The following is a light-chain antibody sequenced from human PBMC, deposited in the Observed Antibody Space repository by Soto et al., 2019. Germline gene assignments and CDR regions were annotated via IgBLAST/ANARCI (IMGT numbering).Light chain of an antibody. CDR3: QQYLFTPWT. CDR2: GAS. V-gene: IGKV3-20*01. J-gene: IGKJ1*01. CDR1: QSVSSN. Sequence: EFVFTQSPGTLSLSPGERATLSCRASQSVSSNLAWYQQKPGQAPRLLIYGASTRATGIPARSSGSGSGTDFTLTIGRLEPEDFAVYYCQQYLFTPWTFGQGGKVDNK.